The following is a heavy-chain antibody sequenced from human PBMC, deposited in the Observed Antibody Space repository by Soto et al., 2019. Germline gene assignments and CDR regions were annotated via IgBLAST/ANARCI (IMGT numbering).Heavy chain of an antibody. D-gene: IGHD6-13*01. J-gene: IGHJ6*02. CDR1: GGTFRSYA. CDR2: IIPIFGTA. V-gene: IGHV1-69*13. CDR3: AREINASSSWYDYYYGMDV. Sequence: ASVKVSCKASGGTFRSYAISWVRQAPGQGLEWMGGIIPIFGTANYAQKFQGRVTITADESTSTAYMELSSLRSEDTAVYYCAREINASSSWYDYYYGMDVWGQGTTVTVSS.